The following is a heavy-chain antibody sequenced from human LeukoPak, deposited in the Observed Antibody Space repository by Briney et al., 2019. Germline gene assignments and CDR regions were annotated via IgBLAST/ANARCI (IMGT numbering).Heavy chain of an antibody. D-gene: IGHD3-10*01. CDR2: ISYDGSNK. V-gene: IGHV3-30*03. Sequence: GGSLRLSCAASGFTFSSYGMHWVRQAPGKGLEWVAIISYDGSNKYYADSVKGRFTISRDNAKNSLYLQMNSLRAEDTAVYYCARVGYYYGSGSYWGVFDYWGQGTLVTVSS. J-gene: IGHJ4*02. CDR3: ARVGYYYGSGSYWGVFDY. CDR1: GFTFSSYG.